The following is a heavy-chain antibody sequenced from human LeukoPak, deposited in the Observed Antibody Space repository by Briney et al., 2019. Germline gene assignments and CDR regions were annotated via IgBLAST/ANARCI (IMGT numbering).Heavy chain of an antibody. V-gene: IGHV4-59*01. CDR3: ARRGDTSLSFDY. CDR1: GGSISSYY. J-gene: IGHJ4*02. D-gene: IGHD2-2*01. Sequence: SETLSLTCTVSGGSISSYYWNWIRQPPGKGLEWIGYIYYSGNTNYNPSLKSRVTISVDTSKNQFSLKLSSVTAADTAVYYCARRGDTSLSFDYWGQGTLVTVSS. CDR2: IYYSGNT.